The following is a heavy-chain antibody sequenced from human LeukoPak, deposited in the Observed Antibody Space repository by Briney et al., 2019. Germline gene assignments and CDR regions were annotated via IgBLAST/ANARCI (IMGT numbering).Heavy chain of an antibody. J-gene: IGHJ4*02. CDR3: ARAGGYSAY. CDR1: GFTFSSNY. D-gene: IGHD4-23*01. V-gene: IGHV3-53*01. CDR2: IYSGGST. Sequence: PGGSLRLSCAASGFTFSSNYMSWVRQAPGKGLEWVSVIYSGGSTSYADSVKGRFTISRDNSNNTLYLQMNNLRAEDTAVYYCARAGGYSAYWGQGTLVTVSS.